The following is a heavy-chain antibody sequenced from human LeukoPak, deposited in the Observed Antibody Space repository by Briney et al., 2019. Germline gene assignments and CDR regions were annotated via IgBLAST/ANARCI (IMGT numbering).Heavy chain of an antibody. CDR2: INPNSGGT. CDR1: GYTFTGYY. J-gene: IGHJ5*02. V-gene: IGHV1-2*02. D-gene: IGHD6-19*01. CDR3: ARDRRSGWFPPNWFGP. Sequence: ASVKVSCKASGYTFTGYYMHWVRQAPGQGLEWMGWINPNSGGTNYAQKFQGRVTMTRDTSISTAYMELSRLRSDDTAVYYCARDRRSGWFPPNWFGPWGQGTLVTVSS.